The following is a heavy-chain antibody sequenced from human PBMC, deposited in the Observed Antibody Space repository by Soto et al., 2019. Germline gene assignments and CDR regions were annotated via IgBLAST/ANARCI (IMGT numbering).Heavy chain of an antibody. J-gene: IGHJ4*02. CDR1: GFTFSSYW. Sequence: PGGSLRLSCAASGFTFSSYWMSWVRQAPGKGLEWVANIKQDGSEKYYVDSVKGRFTISRDNAKNSLYLQMNSLRAEDTAVYYCASTYYDFWSGYPGFDYWGQGTVVTVS. D-gene: IGHD3-3*01. CDR2: IKQDGSEK. CDR3: ASTYYDFWSGYPGFDY. V-gene: IGHV3-7*01.